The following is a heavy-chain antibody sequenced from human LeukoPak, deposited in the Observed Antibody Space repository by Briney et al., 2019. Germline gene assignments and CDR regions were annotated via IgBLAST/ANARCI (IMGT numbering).Heavy chain of an antibody. V-gene: IGHV3-30*03. Sequence: GGSLRLSCEASGFTFSSYGMHWVRQAPGKGLEWVAVISYDGSNKHNADSVKGRFTTSRDNSKNTLYLQMNSLRAEDTAVYYCARDSSGYPTLWGQGTLVTVSS. CDR1: GFTFSSYG. CDR2: ISYDGSNK. CDR3: ARDSSGYPTL. J-gene: IGHJ4*02. D-gene: IGHD3-22*01.